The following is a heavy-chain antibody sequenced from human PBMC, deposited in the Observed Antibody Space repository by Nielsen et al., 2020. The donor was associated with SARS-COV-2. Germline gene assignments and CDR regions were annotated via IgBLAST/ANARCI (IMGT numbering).Heavy chain of an antibody. V-gene: IGHV3-23*01. D-gene: IGHD1-14*01. J-gene: IGHJ4*02. CDR1: GFDFGYYA. CDR2: SSGTGVSTYYGST. CDR3: ARTLGADFDY. Sequence: GESLKISCVASGFDFGYYAMSWVRQAPGKGLEWVSASSGTGVSTYYGSTYYADSVGGRFTISRDNAKNSLYLQMRGLRAEDTAVYYCARTLGADFDYWGQGTLVTVSP.